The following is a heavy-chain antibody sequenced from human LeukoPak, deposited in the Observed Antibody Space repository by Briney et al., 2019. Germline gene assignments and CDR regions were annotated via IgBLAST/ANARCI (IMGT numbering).Heavy chain of an antibody. Sequence: PGRSLRLSCTASGVTFGDYAMSWVRQAPGKGLEWVGFIRSKAYGGTAEYAASVKGRFTISRDDSKSIAYLQMDSLRAEDTAVYYCAKAGFSSSWSKPDNWFDPWGQGTLVTVSS. CDR3: AKAGFSSSWSKPDNWFDP. J-gene: IGHJ5*02. CDR2: IRSKAYGGTA. CDR1: GVTFGDYA. D-gene: IGHD6-13*01. V-gene: IGHV3-49*04.